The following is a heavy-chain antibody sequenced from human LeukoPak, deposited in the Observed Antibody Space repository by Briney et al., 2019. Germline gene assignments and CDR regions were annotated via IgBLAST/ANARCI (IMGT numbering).Heavy chain of an antibody. CDR1: GFTVSSNY. V-gene: IGHV3-66*01. CDR3: ARELGWGWFDP. J-gene: IGHJ5*02. CDR2: IYSGGST. Sequence: GGSLRLSCAASGFTVSSNYMSWVRQAPGKGLEWVSVIYSGGSTCYADSVKGRFTISRDNSKNTLYLQMNSLRAEDTAVYYCARELGWGWFDPWGQGTLVTVSS. D-gene: IGHD3-16*01.